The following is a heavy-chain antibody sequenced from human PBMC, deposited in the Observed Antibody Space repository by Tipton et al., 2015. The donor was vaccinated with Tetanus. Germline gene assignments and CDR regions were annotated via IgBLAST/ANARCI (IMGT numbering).Heavy chain of an antibody. CDR1: GASINAGGYL. V-gene: IGHV4-30-2*03. Sequence: TLSLTCTVSGASINAGGYLWTWVRQHPGKGLEWIGSIYYSGSTFYHSSLQSRVTISVDTSKNQFSLRLSSVTAADTAVYFCARHPPPYYYGSGSYLDYWGQGTPVTVSS. CDR2: IYYSGST. J-gene: IGHJ4*02. CDR3: ARHPPPYYYGSGSYLDY. D-gene: IGHD3-10*01.